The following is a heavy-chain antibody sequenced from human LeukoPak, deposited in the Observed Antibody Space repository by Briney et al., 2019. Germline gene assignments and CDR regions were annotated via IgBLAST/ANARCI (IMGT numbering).Heavy chain of an antibody. D-gene: IGHD3-16*01. CDR2: MNPNNGNT. CDR1: GYTFTSYD. J-gene: IGHJ6*03. V-gene: IGHV1-8*02. CDR3: ARLHWESGGIYFYYYMDV. Sequence: ASVKVSCKASGYTFTSYDINWVRQAPGQGLEWMASMNPNNGNTSYARKFQGRVTMTRDTSIGTAYLELSALRSEDTAVYYCARLHWESGGIYFYYYMDVWGKGTTVTVSS.